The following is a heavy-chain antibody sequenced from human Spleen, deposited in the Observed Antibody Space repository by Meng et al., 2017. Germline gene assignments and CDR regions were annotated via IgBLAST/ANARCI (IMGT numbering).Heavy chain of an antibody. D-gene: IGHD6-19*01. CDR3: VRSSGWVRTGFDP. Sequence: QPQLQESGPGLVKPSEALSLTCSVSGGSISTSGYYWGWIRQPPGKGLEWIGSIGHSGITYYTPSLKSRVTVSIDTSKSQFSLKLNSVTAADTAVYYCVRSSGWVRTGFDPWGQGTLVTVSS. CDR2: IGHSGIT. V-gene: IGHV4-39*01. J-gene: IGHJ5*02. CDR1: GGSISTSGYY.